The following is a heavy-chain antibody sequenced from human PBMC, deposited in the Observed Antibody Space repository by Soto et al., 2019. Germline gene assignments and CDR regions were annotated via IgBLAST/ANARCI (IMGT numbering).Heavy chain of an antibody. CDR3: ARVPKNYYDFWSFPREYGYYYYGMDV. J-gene: IGHJ6*02. CDR2: ISSSGSTI. CDR1: GFTFSSYE. Sequence: GGSLRLSCAASGFTFSSYEMNWVRQAPGKGLEWVSYISSSGSTIYYADSVKGRFTISRDNAKNSLYLQMNSLRAEDTAVYYCARVPKNYYDFWSFPREYGYYYYGMDVWGQGTTVTVSS. V-gene: IGHV3-48*03. D-gene: IGHD3-3*01.